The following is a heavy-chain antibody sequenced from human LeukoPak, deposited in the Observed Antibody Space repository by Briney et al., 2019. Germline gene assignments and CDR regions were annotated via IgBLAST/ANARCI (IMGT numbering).Heavy chain of an antibody. CDR1: GGSFSGYY. CDR3: AGWGPSFDY. Sequence: SETLSLTRAVYGGSFSGYYWSWIRQPPGKGLEWIGEINHSGSTNYNPSLKSRVTISVDTSKNQFSLKLSSVTAADTAVYYCAGWGPSFDYWGQGTLVTVSS. J-gene: IGHJ4*02. V-gene: IGHV4-34*01. D-gene: IGHD3-16*01. CDR2: INHSGST.